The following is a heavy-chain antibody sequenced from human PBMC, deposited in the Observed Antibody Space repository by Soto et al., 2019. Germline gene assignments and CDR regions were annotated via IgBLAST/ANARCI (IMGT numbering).Heavy chain of an antibody. V-gene: IGHV4-30-4*01. D-gene: IGHD3-3*01. CDR2: IYYSGST. CDR3: ATRGVAKLRYFDY. J-gene: IGHJ4*02. Sequence: QVQLQESGPGLVKPSQTLSLTCTVSGGSISSGDYYWSWIRQPPGKGLEWIGYIYYSGSTYYTPSLKSRVALSVDTSKSQCSLKLSSVTAADTAGYYCATRGVAKLRYFDYWGKGTLVTVSS. CDR1: GGSISSGDYY.